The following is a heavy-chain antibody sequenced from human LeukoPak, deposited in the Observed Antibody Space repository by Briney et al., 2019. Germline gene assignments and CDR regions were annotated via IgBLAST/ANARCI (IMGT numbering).Heavy chain of an antibody. CDR3: AKGGYHEGTRYCDY. V-gene: IGHV3-30*04. D-gene: IGHD2-2*01. Sequence: GALRLSCAASGFTFRTDAMTWVGHAPAQGLEWGAVISFVVTNKSYADPVKSRFTTSRYNPKSALYLRMNSLRAEDTGVCYCAKGGYHEGTRYCDYWGQGTLVTVSS. J-gene: IGHJ4*02. CDR1: GFTFRTDA. CDR2: ISFVVTNK.